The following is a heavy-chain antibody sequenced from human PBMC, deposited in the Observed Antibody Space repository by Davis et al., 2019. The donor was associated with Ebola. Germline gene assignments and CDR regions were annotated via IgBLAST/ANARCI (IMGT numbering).Heavy chain of an antibody. D-gene: IGHD3-22*01. V-gene: IGHV3-53*01. J-gene: IGHJ4*02. Sequence: GGSLRLSCAASGFTVSSNYMSWVRQAPGKGLAWVSVTYSGGSTDYADSVKGRYTISRDNSRNTLYLQMNSLRAEDTAVYYCAKPQTSMIVVWDYWGQGTLVTVSS. CDR3: AKPQTSMIVVWDY. CDR1: GFTVSSNY. CDR2: TYSGGST.